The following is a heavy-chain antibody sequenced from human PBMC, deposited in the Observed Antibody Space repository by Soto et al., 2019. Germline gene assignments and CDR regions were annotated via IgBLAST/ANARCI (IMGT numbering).Heavy chain of an antibody. CDR3: ARLMHYSHSGGSCNSGFDM. Sequence: ASVKVSCKASGYTFTDYFIHWVRQAPGQGLEWIGWINPYSGGADLSQKFQGRVTMTRDTSISTAYMEVSSLRSDDTAVFYCARLMHYSHSGGSCNSGFDMWGQGTLVTVSS. V-gene: IGHV1-2*02. D-gene: IGHD2-21*01. CDR2: INPYSGGA. CDR1: GYTFTDYF. J-gene: IGHJ3*02.